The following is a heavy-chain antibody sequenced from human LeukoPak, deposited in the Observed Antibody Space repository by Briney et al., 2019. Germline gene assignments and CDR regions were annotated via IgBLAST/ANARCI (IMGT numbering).Heavy chain of an antibody. D-gene: IGHD5-24*01. CDR2: ISSSSLYI. V-gene: IGHV3-21*03. CDR1: GFTLSSYT. Sequence: GGSLRLSCAASGFTLSSYTMNWVRQAPGKGLEWVSSISSSSLYIYYADSVKGRFTISRDNAKNSLDLQMNSLKTEDTAVYYCTLSGGWLQLPDDYWGQGTLVTVSS. J-gene: IGHJ4*02. CDR3: TLSGGWLQLPDDY.